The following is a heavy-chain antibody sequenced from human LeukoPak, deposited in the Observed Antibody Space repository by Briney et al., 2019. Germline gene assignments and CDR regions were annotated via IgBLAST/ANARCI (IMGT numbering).Heavy chain of an antibody. CDR2: IYYTGST. Sequence: SETLSLTCTVSGGFLNTPSYHWGWIRQSPGKGLEWIGSIYYTGSTSSNPSLNSRVTMSVDTSKKQFSLKLNSMTAADTAVYYCARHVRWLQLTLYFDIWGRGTLVTVSS. V-gene: IGHV4-39*01. CDR1: GGFLNTPSYH. D-gene: IGHD5-24*01. CDR3: ARHVRWLQLTLYFDI. J-gene: IGHJ2*01.